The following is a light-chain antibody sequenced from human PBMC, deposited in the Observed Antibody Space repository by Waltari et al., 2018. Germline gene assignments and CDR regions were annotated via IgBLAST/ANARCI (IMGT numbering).Light chain of an antibody. CDR2: WAS. CDR3: QQHYGVLWT. Sequence: IVMTQSPDSLAVSLGERATINCKSSQSLLYSSNNKNYLAWYQQKPGQPPKLLIYWASTRESRVPDRFSGSGSGTDFTLTISTLQAEDVAVYYCQQHYGVLWTFGQGTKVEI. J-gene: IGKJ1*01. V-gene: IGKV4-1*01. CDR1: QSLLYSSNNKNY.